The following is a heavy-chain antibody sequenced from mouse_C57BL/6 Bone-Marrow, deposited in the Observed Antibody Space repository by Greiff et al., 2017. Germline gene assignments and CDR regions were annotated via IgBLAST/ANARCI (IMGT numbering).Heavy chain of an antibody. CDR2: ISSGGSYT. Sequence: EVQGVESGGDLVKPGGSLKLSCAASGFTFSSYGMSWVRQTPDNRLEWVATISSGGSYTYYPDSVKGRFTISRDNAKNTLYLQMSSLKSEDTAMYYCTRRGGYFDVWGTGTTVTVSS. CDR3: TRRGGYFDV. CDR1: GFTFSSYG. V-gene: IGHV5-6*01. J-gene: IGHJ1*03.